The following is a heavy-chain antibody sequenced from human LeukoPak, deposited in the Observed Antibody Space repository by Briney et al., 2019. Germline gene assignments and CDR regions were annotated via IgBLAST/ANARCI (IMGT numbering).Heavy chain of an antibody. CDR2: ISDSGDST. D-gene: IGHD6-19*01. J-gene: IGHJ3*02. CDR1: GFSFSSYG. V-gene: IGHV3-23*01. CDR3: AKIQGWFNAAFHI. Sequence: GGTLRLSCAASGFSFSSYGMSWVRQAPGKGLEWVSGISDSGDSTYYADSVKGRFTISRDISKNTLFLQMNSLRAEDTAVYYCAKIQGWFNAAFHIGGQGTMVTVSS.